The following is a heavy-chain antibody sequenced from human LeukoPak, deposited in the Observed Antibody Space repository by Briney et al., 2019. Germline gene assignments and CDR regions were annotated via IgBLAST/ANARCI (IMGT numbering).Heavy chain of an antibody. CDR3: AKGQYYFDY. CDR2: ISGSGVST. J-gene: IGHJ4*02. V-gene: IGHV3-23*01. Sequence: HGGSLRLSCAASGFTFSNSVMNWVRQAPGKGLEWVSPISGSGVSTYYADSVKGRFTISRDNSKNTLYLQMNSLRAEDTAVYYCAKGQYYFDYWGQGTLVSVSS. CDR1: GFTFSNSV. D-gene: IGHD5-24*01.